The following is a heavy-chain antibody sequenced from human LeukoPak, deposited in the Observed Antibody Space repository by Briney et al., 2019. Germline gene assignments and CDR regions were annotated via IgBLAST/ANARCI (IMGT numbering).Heavy chain of an antibody. CDR1: GTSLSSYC. J-gene: IGHJ4*02. CDR2: INHSGST. D-gene: IGHD3-22*01. V-gene: IGHV4-34*01. Sequence: SETLSLTCAVSGTSLSSYCWGWIRQPPEKGLEWVGEINHSGSTNYNPSLKSRVTISVDTSKNQFSLRLTSVTAADTAVYYCARAGGADSPQDLDYWGQGILVTVSS. CDR3: ARAGGADSPQDLDY.